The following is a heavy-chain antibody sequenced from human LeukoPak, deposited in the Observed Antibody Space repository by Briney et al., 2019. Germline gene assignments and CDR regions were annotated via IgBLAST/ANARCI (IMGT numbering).Heavy chain of an antibody. D-gene: IGHD4-17*01. CDR3: AKAGFTVTTVY. Sequence: GGSLRLSCAASGFTFSSYEMNWVRQAPGKGLEWVSYISSSGSTIYYADSVKGRFTISRDNSKNTLYLQMNSLRAEDTAVYYCAKAGFTVTTVYWGQGTLVTVSS. CDR1: GFTFSSYE. J-gene: IGHJ4*02. CDR2: ISSSGSTI. V-gene: IGHV3-48*03.